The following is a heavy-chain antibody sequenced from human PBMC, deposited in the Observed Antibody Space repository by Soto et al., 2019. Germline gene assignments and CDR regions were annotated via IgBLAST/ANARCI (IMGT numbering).Heavy chain of an antibody. J-gene: IGHJ5*02. D-gene: IGHD3-10*01. Sequence: GGSLRLSCAASGFTFSSYAMSWVRQAPGKGLEWVSAISGSGGSTYYADSVKGRFTISRDNSKNTLYLQMNSLRAEDTAVYYCAKDRKITMVRGVIGHWFDPWGQGTLVTVSS. V-gene: IGHV3-23*01. CDR2: ISGSGGST. CDR1: GFTFSSYA. CDR3: AKDRKITMVRGVIGHWFDP.